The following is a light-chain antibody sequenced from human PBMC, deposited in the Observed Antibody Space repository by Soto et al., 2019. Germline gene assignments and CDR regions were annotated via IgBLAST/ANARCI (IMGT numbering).Light chain of an antibody. J-gene: IGLJ1*01. CDR2: GNS. CDR1: SSNIGAGYD. V-gene: IGLV1-40*01. CDR3: QSYDSSLSGFYV. Sequence: QLVLTQPPSVSGAPGQRVTISCTGRSSNIGAGYDVHWYQQLPGTAPKLLIYGNSNRPSGVPDRFSGSKSGTSASLAITGLQAEDEADYYCQSYDSSLSGFYVFGTGTKVTVL.